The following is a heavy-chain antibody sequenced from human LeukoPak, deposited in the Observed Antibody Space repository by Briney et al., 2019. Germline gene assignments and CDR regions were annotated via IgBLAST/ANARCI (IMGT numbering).Heavy chain of an antibody. D-gene: IGHD3-22*01. V-gene: IGHV5-51*01. CDR2: IYPGGSDT. Sequence: GESLKISCKGSEYSFTDYWIAWVRQMPGKGLEWMGIIYPGGSDTRYSPSFQGQVTISADKSINTAYLQWSSLKASDTAMYYCAGGVEYYYDTSGYYPLAYWGQGTLVIVSS. CDR1: EYSFTDYW. J-gene: IGHJ4*02. CDR3: AGGVEYYYDTSGYYPLAY.